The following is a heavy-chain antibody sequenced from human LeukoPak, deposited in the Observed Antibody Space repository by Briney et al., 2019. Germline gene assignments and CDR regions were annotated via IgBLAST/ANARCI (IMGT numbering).Heavy chain of an antibody. D-gene: IGHD5-18*01. V-gene: IGHV4-39*07. CDR2: IYYSGST. CDR3: ARDQDSYGFDP. Sequence: PSETLSLTCTVSGGSISSSSYYWGWIRQPPGKGLEWIGSIYYSGSTYYNPSLKSRVTISVDTSKNQFSLKLSSVTAADTAVYYCARDQDSYGFDPWGQGTLVTVSS. J-gene: IGHJ5*02. CDR1: GGSISSSSYY.